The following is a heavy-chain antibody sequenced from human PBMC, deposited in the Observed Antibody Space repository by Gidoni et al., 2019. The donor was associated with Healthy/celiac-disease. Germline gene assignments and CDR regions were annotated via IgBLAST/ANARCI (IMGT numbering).Heavy chain of an antibody. Sequence: HVQLQESGPALVKPSETMSLTCTVCGGSIISYYCSWIRQPPGKGLEWIGYIYYSGSTNYTPSLKSRVTISVDTSKNQFSLKLSSVTAADTAVYYCARGGGDIVVVPAANGYYYYYYYGMDVWGQGTTVTVSS. V-gene: IGHV4-59*01. CDR2: IYYSGST. D-gene: IGHD2-2*01. J-gene: IGHJ6*02. CDR1: GGSIISYY. CDR3: ARGGGDIVVVPAANGYYYYYYYGMDV.